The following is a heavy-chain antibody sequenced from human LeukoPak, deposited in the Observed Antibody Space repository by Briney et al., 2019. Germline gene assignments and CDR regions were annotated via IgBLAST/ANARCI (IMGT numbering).Heavy chain of an antibody. D-gene: IGHD3-10*01. CDR3: VLAGSGSYYFDY. Sequence: GESLKISCKGFGYRYTNYWIGWVRQMPGKGLEWMGIIYPGDSDTRYSPSFQGQVTISADKSINTAYLQWSSLKASDTAMYYCVLAGSGSYYFDYWGQGILVTVSS. CDR1: GYRYTNYW. CDR2: IYPGDSDT. J-gene: IGHJ4*02. V-gene: IGHV5-51*01.